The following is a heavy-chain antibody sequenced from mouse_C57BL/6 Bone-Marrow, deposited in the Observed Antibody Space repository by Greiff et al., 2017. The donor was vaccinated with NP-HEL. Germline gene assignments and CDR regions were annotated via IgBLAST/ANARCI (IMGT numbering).Heavy chain of an antibody. Sequence: VQLQQSGAELVRPGASVTLSCKASGYTFTDYEMHWVKQTPVHGLEWIGAIDPETGGTAYNQKFKGKAILTADKSSSTAYMELRSLTSEDSAVYYCKSSSYWYFDVWGTGTTVTVSS. CDR1: GYTFTDYE. D-gene: IGHD1-1*01. V-gene: IGHV1-15*01. CDR3: KSSSYWYFDV. J-gene: IGHJ1*03. CDR2: IDPETGGT.